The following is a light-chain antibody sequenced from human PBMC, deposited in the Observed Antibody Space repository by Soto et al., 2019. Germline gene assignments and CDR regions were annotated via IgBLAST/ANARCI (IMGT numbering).Light chain of an antibody. Sequence: EIVLTQSPGTLSLSPGEKATLSCRASQSVSSSYLAWYQQKPGQAPRLLIYAASSRATGIPDRFSGSGSGTDFTLTISRLEPEDFGVYYCQQYGSSQGFTFGQGTKLEIK. V-gene: IGKV3-20*01. CDR3: QQYGSSQGFT. CDR2: AAS. J-gene: IGKJ2*01. CDR1: QSVSSSY.